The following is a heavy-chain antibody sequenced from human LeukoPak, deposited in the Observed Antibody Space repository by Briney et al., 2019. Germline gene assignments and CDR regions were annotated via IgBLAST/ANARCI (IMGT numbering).Heavy chain of an antibody. D-gene: IGHD3-10*02. V-gene: IGHV3-48*03. CDR2: ISSSGSTI. Sequence: EGSLRLSCATSGFTFSSYEMNWVRQAPGKGLEWVSYISSSGSTIYYADSVKGRFTISRDNAKNSLYLQMNSLRAEDTAVYYCAELGITMIGGVWGKGTTVTISS. CDR1: GFTFSSYE. CDR3: AELGITMIGGV. J-gene: IGHJ6*04.